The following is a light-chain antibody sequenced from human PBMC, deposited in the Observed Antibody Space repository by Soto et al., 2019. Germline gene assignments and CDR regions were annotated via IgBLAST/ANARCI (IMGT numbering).Light chain of an antibody. CDR2: EVT. CDR3: SSYSGTNSNVI. V-gene: IGLV2-8*01. Sequence: QSALTQPPSASGSPGQSVTISCAGTYSDIGDYNYVSWYQQHPDKVPKLIIYEVTKRPSGVPDRFSGSKSGYTASLTVSDLQPADEAVYYCSSYSGTNSNVIFGGGTKVT. CDR1: YSDIGDYNY. J-gene: IGLJ2*01.